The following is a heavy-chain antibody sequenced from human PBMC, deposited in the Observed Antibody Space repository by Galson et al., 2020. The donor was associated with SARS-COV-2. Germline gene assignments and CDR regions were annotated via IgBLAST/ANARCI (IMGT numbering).Heavy chain of an antibody. D-gene: IGHD6-13*01. CDR1: GFTFSSYT. CDR3: ARPSSPGINLVDDYIAY. J-gene: IGHJ4*02. CDR2: VSFDGKEK. Sequence: GGSLRLSCTASGFTFSSYTLHWVRQAPGKGLNWVAVVSFDGKEKYYADSVKGRFTISRDNSKNTLFLQMNGLTTEDTAVYYCARPSSPGINLVDDYIAYWGQGTLVTVSS. V-gene: IGHV3-30*04.